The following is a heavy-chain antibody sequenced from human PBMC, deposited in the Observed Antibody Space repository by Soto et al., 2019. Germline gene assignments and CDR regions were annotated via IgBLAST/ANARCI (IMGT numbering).Heavy chain of an antibody. Sequence: QVQLVQSGAEVKKPGSSVKVSCKASGGTFSSYAISWVRQAPGQGLEWMGGIIPIFGTANYAQKFQGRVTITADESTSTAYMELSSLRSEDTAVYYCARGFHGDYVAYYYYGMDVWGKGTTVTVSS. CDR2: IIPIFGTA. J-gene: IGHJ6*04. D-gene: IGHD4-17*01. CDR1: GGTFSSYA. CDR3: ARGFHGDYVAYYYYGMDV. V-gene: IGHV1-69*01.